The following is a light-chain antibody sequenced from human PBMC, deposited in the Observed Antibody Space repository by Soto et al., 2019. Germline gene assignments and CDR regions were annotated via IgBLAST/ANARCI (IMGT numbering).Light chain of an antibody. CDR2: EVR. Sequence: QSALTQPASVSGSPGQSITISCTGTSSDVGAYEFVSWYQQHPDKAPKLMIYEVRNRPSGVSNRFSGSKSVNTATLTISGLQAEDEADYYCSSYTTSSTRVFGTGTKLTVL. V-gene: IGLV2-14*03. CDR3: SSYTTSSTRV. CDR1: SSDVGAYEF. J-gene: IGLJ1*01.